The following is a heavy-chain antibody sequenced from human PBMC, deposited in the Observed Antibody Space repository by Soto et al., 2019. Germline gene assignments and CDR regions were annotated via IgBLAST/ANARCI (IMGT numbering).Heavy chain of an antibody. Sequence: SETLSLTCAVSGGSFSGFYWTWIRQPPGEGLEWIGEINHSGTTNSNPSLRSRLTISLDSSKKHSSLKLTSMTAADAAVYYCARADRTLVTSYGLAVWGQGTTVTVSS. V-gene: IGHV4-34*01. CDR3: ARADRTLVTSYGLAV. J-gene: IGHJ6*02. CDR1: GGSFSGFY. CDR2: INHSGTT. D-gene: IGHD2-21*02.